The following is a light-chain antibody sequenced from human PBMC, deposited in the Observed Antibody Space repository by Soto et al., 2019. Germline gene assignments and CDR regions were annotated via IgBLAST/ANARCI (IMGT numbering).Light chain of an antibody. J-gene: IGLJ1*01. CDR2: DDN. CDR3: GSWDSRLSAYV. V-gene: IGLV1-51*01. CDR1: SSNIGGNS. Sequence: QSVMTQPPSVSAAPGPKVTISCSGSSSNIGGNSVSWYQQLPGTAPKLLIYDDNKRPSGIPDRFSGSKSGTSATLGITGLQTGDESDYYCGSWDSRLSAYVFGTGTKVTVL.